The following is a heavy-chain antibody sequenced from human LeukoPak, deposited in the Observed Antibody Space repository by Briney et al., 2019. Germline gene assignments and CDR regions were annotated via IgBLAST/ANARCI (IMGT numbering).Heavy chain of an antibody. CDR2: ISAYNGNT. CDR3: ARDPKRNYDFWSGYHRTRYGMDV. CDR1: GYTFTSYG. V-gene: IGHV1-18*01. J-gene: IGHJ6*02. D-gene: IGHD3-3*01. Sequence: ASVKVSCKASGYTFTSYGISWVRQAPEQGLEWMGWISAYNGNTNYAQKLQGRVTMTTDTSTSTAYTELRSLRSDDTAVYYCARDPKRNYDFWSGYHRTRYGMDVWGQGTTVTVSS.